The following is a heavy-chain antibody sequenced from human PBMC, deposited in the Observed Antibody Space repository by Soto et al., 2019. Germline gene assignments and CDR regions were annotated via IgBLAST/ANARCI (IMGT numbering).Heavy chain of an antibody. J-gene: IGHJ6*02. Sequence: ASVKVSCKASGYTFTGYYMHWVRQAPGQGLEWMGWINPNSGSTNYAQKFQGRVTMTRDTSISTAYMELSRLRSDDTAVYYCARVYCSSTSCYRYGMDVWGQGTTVTVSS. CDR1: GYTFTGYY. V-gene: IGHV1-2*02. D-gene: IGHD2-2*02. CDR3: ARVYCSSTSCYRYGMDV. CDR2: INPNSGST.